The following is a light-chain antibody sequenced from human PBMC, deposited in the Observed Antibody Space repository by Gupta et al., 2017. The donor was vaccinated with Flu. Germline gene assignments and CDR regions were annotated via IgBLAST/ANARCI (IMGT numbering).Light chain of an antibody. CDR3: QQYGSSPGA. Sequence: EIVLTQPPGTLSLSPGERATLSCRASQSVSSSYLAWYQQKPGQAPRLLIYGASSRATGIPDRFSASGSGTDFTLTISRLEPEDFAVYYCQQYGSSPGAFGQGTKVEIK. CDR1: QSVSSSY. CDR2: GAS. V-gene: IGKV3-20*01. J-gene: IGKJ1*01.